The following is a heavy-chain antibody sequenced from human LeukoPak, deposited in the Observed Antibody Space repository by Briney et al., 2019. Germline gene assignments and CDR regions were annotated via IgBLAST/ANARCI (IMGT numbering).Heavy chain of an antibody. Sequence: GGSLRLSCAASGFTVSSNYMSWVRQAPGKGLEWVSAIYSGGSTYYADSVKGRFTISRDNSKNTLYLQMNSLRAEDTAVYYCARELMVRGVIIAGFDYWGQGTLVTVSS. CDR3: ARELMVRGVIIAGFDY. CDR1: GFTVSSNY. CDR2: IYSGGST. V-gene: IGHV3-66*01. J-gene: IGHJ4*02. D-gene: IGHD3-10*01.